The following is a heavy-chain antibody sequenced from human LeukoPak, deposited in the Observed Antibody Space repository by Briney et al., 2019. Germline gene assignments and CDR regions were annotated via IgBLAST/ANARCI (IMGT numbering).Heavy chain of an antibody. Sequence: SETLSLTCTVSGGSISSSSYYWGWIRQPPGKGLEWIGEINHSGSTNYNPSLKSRVTISVDTSKNQFSLKLSSVTAADTAVYYCARGFVVATIPYYYGMDVWGQGTTVTVSS. CDR1: GGSISSSSYY. CDR2: INHSGST. D-gene: IGHD5-12*01. CDR3: ARGFVVATIPYYYGMDV. V-gene: IGHV4-39*07. J-gene: IGHJ6*02.